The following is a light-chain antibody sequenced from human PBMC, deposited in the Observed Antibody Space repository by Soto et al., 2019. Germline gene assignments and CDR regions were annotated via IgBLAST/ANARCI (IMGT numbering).Light chain of an antibody. J-gene: IGKJ1*01. CDR1: QSVSSSY. CDR2: GAS. Sequence: EIVLTQSPATLSLSPGERATLSCRASQSVSSSYLAWYQRKPGQAPRLLIYGASSRATGIPDRFSGSGSGTDFSLTISRLEPEDFAVYYCQQYGSSPVTFGQGTKVDIK. CDR3: QQYGSSPVT. V-gene: IGKV3-20*01.